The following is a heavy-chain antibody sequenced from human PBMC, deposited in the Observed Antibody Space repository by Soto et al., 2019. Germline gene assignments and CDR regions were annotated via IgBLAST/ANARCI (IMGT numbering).Heavy chain of an antibody. CDR3: PKWSSTWSQIIDY. D-gene: IGHD6-13*01. CDR1: GFTFNNYA. V-gene: IGHV3-23*01. Sequence: PGGSLRLSCAASGFTFNNYAMNWVRQAPGKGLEWVSAISGTGGTTYYADSVKDRFAISRDNSKNTLYLQMNSLRAEDTAVYYCPKWSSTWSQIIDYWGQGTLVTVSS. J-gene: IGHJ4*02. CDR2: ISGTGGTT.